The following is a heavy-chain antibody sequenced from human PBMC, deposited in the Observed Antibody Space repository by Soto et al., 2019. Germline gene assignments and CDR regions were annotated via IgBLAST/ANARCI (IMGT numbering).Heavy chain of an antibody. CDR1: GYSFTSYW. CDR2: IYPGDSDT. J-gene: IGHJ6*02. V-gene: IGHV5-51*01. Sequence: EVQLVQSGAEVKKPGESLKISCKGSGYSFTSYWIGWVRQMPGKGLEWMGIIYPGDSDTRYSPSFQGQVTISADKSISTAYLQWSSLKASDTAMYYCARPHVVPAAMGGYYYYGMDVWGQGTTVTVSS. CDR3: ARPHVVPAAMGGYYYYGMDV. D-gene: IGHD2-2*01.